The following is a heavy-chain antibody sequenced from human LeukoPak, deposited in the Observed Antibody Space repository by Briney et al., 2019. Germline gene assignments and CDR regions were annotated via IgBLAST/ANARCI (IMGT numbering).Heavy chain of an antibody. CDR1: GFTFNSFW. Sequence: GGSLRLSCAASGFTFNSFWMHWVRQAPGKGLVWVSRINTDGSSTSYADSVKGRFTISRDNAKNTLYLQMNSLRAEDTAVYYCARDGASRNAFDIWGQGTMVTVSS. CDR2: INTDGSST. D-gene: IGHD4/OR15-4a*01. V-gene: IGHV3-74*01. J-gene: IGHJ3*02. CDR3: ARDGASRNAFDI.